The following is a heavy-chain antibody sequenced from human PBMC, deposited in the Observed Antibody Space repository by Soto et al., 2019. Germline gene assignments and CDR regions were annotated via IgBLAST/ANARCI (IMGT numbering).Heavy chain of an antibody. CDR1: GFTVSSYG. CDR3: TGEVASGY. J-gene: IGHJ4*02. D-gene: IGHD2-8*02. CDR2: ISRDGGTK. V-gene: IGHV3-30*03. Sequence: GGFLRLSCAASGFTVSSYGRHWVRQAPGKGLEWVAVISRDGGTKYYADSVKGRFTISRDNSRNTLFLEMNSLRGDDMAVYYCTGEVASGYWGQGTLVTAPQ.